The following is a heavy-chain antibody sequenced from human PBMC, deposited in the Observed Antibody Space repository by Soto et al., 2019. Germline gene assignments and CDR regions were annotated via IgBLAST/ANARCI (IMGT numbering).Heavy chain of an antibody. CDR2: TYYRSRWYS. V-gene: IGHV6-1*01. J-gene: IGHJ6*02. D-gene: IGHD2-15*01. Sequence: SLTCVISGDSVSSSSVAWNWVRQSPSRGLEWLGRTYYRSRWYSDFAVSVRGRIVINADTSKNQFSLQLNSVTPEDTAVYFCARSEEDSDYYYYGLDVWGQGTTATVSS. CDR3: ARSEEDSDYYYYGLDV. CDR1: GDSVSSSSVA.